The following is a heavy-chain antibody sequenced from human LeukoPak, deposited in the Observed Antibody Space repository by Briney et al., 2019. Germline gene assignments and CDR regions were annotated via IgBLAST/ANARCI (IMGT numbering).Heavy chain of an antibody. D-gene: IGHD3-22*01. J-gene: IGHJ4*02. CDR1: GFTFSSYW. CDR2: IRGSGGST. V-gene: IGHV3-23*01. Sequence: GGSLRLSCAASGFTFSSYWMSWVRQAPGKGLEWVSAIRGSGGSTYYADSVKGRFTISRDNSKNTLYLQMNSLRAEDTAVYYCAKVASYYYDSSGYYYDYWGQGTLVTVSS. CDR3: AKVASYYYDSSGYYYDY.